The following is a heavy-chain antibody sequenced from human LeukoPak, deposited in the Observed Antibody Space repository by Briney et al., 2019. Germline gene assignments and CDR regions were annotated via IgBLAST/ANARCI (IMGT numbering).Heavy chain of an antibody. CDR2: ISGNGGST. CDR1: GFTLSRHA. D-gene: IGHD3-10*02. V-gene: IGHV3-64*01. CDR3: AELGITMIGGV. J-gene: IGHJ6*04. Sequence: GGSLRLSCAASGFTLSRHAMHWVCQAPGKGLEFVSAISGNGGSTYYANSVKGRFTISRDNAKNSLYLQMNSLRAEDTAVYYCAELGITMIGGVWGKGTTVTISS.